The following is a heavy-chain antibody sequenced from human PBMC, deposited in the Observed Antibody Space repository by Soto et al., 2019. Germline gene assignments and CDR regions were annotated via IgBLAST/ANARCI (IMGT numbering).Heavy chain of an antibody. D-gene: IGHD1-26*01. J-gene: IGHJ4*02. CDR3: AKEEGATEYFDY. Sequence: GSLRLSCAASGFTFSRYSMSWVRQAPGKGLEWVSAISGSGGSTYYADSVKGRFTISRDNSKNTLYLQMNSLRAEDTAVYYCAKEEGATEYFDYWGQGTLVTVSS. CDR1: GFTFSRYS. V-gene: IGHV3-23*01. CDR2: ISGSGGST.